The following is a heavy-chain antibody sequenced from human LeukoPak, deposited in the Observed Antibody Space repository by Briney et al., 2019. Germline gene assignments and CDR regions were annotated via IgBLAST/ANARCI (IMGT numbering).Heavy chain of an antibody. J-gene: IGHJ4*02. CDR1: GYTFTSYG. CDR3: ARAKPTGYSSSRGDY. V-gene: IGHV1-18*01. Sequence: GASVKVSCKASGYTFTSYGISWVRQAPGQGLEWMGWISAYNGNTNYAQKLQGRVTMTTDTSTSTAYMELRSLRSDDTAVYYCARAKPTGYSSSRGDYWGQGTLVTVSS. D-gene: IGHD6-13*01. CDR2: ISAYNGNT.